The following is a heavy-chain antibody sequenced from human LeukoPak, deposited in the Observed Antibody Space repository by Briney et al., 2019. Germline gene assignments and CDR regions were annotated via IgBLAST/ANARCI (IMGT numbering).Heavy chain of an antibody. J-gene: IGHJ6*02. Sequence: GSLRLSCEASGFTFSRYAMIWVRQAPGKGLEWVSGSSGSGGITSYADSVKGRFTISRDNSKNTLYLQMKSLRAEDTALYYCAKGGTGSYHYYGMDVWGQGTTVTVSS. D-gene: IGHD3/OR15-3a*01. CDR2: SSGSGGIT. CDR3: AKGGTGSYHYYGMDV. V-gene: IGHV3-23*01. CDR1: GFTFSRYA.